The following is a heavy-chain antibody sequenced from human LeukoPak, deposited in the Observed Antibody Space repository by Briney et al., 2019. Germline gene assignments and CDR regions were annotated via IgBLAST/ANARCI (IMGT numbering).Heavy chain of an antibody. CDR2: IYSNGDT. J-gene: IGHJ5*02. Sequence: PSETLSLTCTVSGGSISSSSNYWGWIRQPPGKGLECIGTIYSNGDTYYNPSLRGRVTISVDTSKNQFSLKLSSVTAADTAVYYCARVFGDLSWFDPWGQGTLVTVSS. CDR3: ARVFGDLSWFDP. D-gene: IGHD3-16*01. V-gene: IGHV4-39*07. CDR1: GGSISSSSNY.